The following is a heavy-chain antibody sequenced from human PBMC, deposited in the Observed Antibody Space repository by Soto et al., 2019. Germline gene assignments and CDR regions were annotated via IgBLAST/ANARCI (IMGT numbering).Heavy chain of an antibody. CDR2: ISGSGDST. D-gene: IGHD4-4*01. V-gene: IGHV3-23*01. J-gene: IGHJ5*01. Sequence: EVPLLESGGGLVQPGGSLRLSYVASGFTFSTYDMTWVRQAPGKGLEWVSGISGSGDSTYYADSVKGRFTISRDNSKNTLYLQMNSLRAEDTAVYYCAKVQLWFDYWGQGTLVTVSS. CDR1: GFTFSTYD. CDR3: AKVQLWFDY.